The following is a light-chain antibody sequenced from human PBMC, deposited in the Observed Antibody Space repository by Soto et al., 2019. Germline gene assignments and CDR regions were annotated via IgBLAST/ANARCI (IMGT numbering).Light chain of an antibody. J-gene: IGKJ5*01. Sequence: EVVLTQSPGTLSLSPGGRATLSCRASQTVTRSYLAWYQHKPGQAPRLLISGISRRAPGIPDRFSGDGSGTDFTLTISRLEPEDYAVYYCHQYDGSPITFGQGTRLEIK. CDR3: HQYDGSPIT. CDR1: QTVTRSY. CDR2: GIS. V-gene: IGKV3-20*01.